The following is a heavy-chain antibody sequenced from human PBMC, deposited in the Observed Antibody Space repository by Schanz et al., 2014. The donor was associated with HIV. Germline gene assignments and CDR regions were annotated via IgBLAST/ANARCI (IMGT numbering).Heavy chain of an antibody. CDR1: GYTFSGYY. D-gene: IGHD3-22*01. CDR2: MNPNSGVT. Sequence: QVHLVQSGAEVKKPGASVKVSCKASGYTFSGYYIHWVRQAPGQGLEWMGWMNPNSGVTEDAQKFQGRVAVTRDTSINTAYLEVPRLTSDDTAVFYCARSRYHQFLGYFDLWGQGSLVTVSS. CDR3: ARSRYHQFLGYFDL. V-gene: IGHV1-2*02. J-gene: IGHJ4*02.